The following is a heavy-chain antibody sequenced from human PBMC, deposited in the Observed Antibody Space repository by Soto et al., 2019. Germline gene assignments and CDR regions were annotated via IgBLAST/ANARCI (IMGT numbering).Heavy chain of an antibody. CDR2: INAGNGNT. V-gene: IGHV1-3*01. J-gene: IGHJ4*02. CDR3: ASDTTYCSSTSCYPNYFDY. Sequence: ASVKVSCQASGYTFTSYAMHWVRQAPGQRLEWMGWINAGNGNTKYSQKFQGRVTITRDTSASTAYMELSSLRSEDTAVYYCASDTTYCSSTSCYPNYFDYWGQGTLVTVSS. CDR1: GYTFTSYA. D-gene: IGHD2-2*01.